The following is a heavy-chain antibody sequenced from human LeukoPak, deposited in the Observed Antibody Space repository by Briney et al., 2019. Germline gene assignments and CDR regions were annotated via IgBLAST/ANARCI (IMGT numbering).Heavy chain of an antibody. J-gene: IGHJ4*02. CDR1: GGSISSSSYY. CDR3: ARHIRFLDY. V-gene: IGHV4-39*01. D-gene: IGHD3-3*01. Sequence: SEALSLTCTVSGGSISSSSYYWGWIRQPPGKGLEWIGSIYYSGSTYYNPSLKSRVTISVDTSKNQFSLKLSSVTAADTAVYYCARHIRFLDYWGQGTLVTVSS. CDR2: IYYSGST.